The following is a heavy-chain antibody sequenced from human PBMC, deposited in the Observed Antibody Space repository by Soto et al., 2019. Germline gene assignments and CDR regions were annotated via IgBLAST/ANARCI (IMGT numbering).Heavy chain of an antibody. CDR3: AVIFRGYSYGFLRGHYYGMDV. CDR2: ISTDNGNT. V-gene: IGHV1-18*01. CDR1: GYTFTNSG. Sequence: ASVKVSCKASGYTFTNSGISWVRQAPGQGLEWMGWISTDNGNTNYAQHLQGRVSMTTDTSTSTAYMDLRSLRSDDTAVYYCAVIFRGYSYGFLRGHYYGMDVWGQGTTVIVSS. D-gene: IGHD5-18*01. J-gene: IGHJ6*02.